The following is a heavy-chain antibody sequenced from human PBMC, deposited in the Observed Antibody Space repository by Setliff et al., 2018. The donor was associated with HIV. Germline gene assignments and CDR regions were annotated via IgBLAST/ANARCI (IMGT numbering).Heavy chain of an antibody. Sequence: PSETLSLTCTVSGGSFSTYYWSWIRQPAGEGLEYIGRVHSTGTAIYNPSLKSRVTMSVDTSKNQFSLRLSSVTAADTAVYYCARGFLRSRRRWFDPWGQGTLVTVSS. D-gene: IGHD4-17*01. CDR2: VHSTGTA. J-gene: IGHJ5*02. CDR3: ARGFLRSRRRWFDP. V-gene: IGHV4-4*07. CDR1: GGSFSTYY.